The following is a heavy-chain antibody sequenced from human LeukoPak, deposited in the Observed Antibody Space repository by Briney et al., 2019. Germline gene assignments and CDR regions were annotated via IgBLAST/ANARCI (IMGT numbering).Heavy chain of an antibody. CDR3: ARIGHGANSHLKWYFDV. Sequence: SGTLSLTCDVSGVSISTSIYYWAWIRQPPGKGLEWIGSVFYSGSAYYSPSFKSRLGIPLDTSKNQFSLQLSSVTVADTAVYYCARIGHGANSHLKWYFDVWGRGTLVTVSS. CDR1: GVSISTSIYY. D-gene: IGHD4-23*01. CDR2: VFYSGSA. J-gene: IGHJ2*01. V-gene: IGHV4-39*01.